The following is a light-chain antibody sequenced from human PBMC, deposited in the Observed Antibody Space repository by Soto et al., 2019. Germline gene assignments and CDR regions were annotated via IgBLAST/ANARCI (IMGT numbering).Light chain of an antibody. CDR2: DVS. V-gene: IGLV2-8*01. J-gene: IGLJ2*01. CDR3: SSYAGSLYWV. Sequence: QSVLTQPPSASGSPGQSVTISCTGTNSDVGAYSYVSWYQHHPGKAPKLMIFDVSKRPSGVPDRFSGSKSGNTASLTVSGLQAEDEADYYCSSYAGSLYWVFGGGTKVTVL. CDR1: NSDVGAYSY.